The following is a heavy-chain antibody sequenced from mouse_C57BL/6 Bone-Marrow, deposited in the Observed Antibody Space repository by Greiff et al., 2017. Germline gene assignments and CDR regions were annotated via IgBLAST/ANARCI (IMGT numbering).Heavy chain of an antibody. D-gene: IGHD4-1*01. CDR2: MHPNGGSP. J-gene: IGHJ3*01. Sequence: QVQLQQPGAELVKPGASVKFSCKASGYTFTNYWMHWVKQRPGQGLEWIGMMHPNGGSPDYNEKFKSEATLSVDKSSRTAYMQLSSLTSEDSAVYYCARLGYWCQGTLVTVSA. V-gene: IGHV1-64*01. CDR3: ARLGY. CDR1: GYTFTNYW.